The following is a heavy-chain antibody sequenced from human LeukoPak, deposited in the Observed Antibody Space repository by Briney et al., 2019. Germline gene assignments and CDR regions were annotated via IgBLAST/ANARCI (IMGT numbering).Heavy chain of an antibody. D-gene: IGHD2-15*01. CDR3: ARHRGLYCSGGSCFFPDY. Sequence: GESLKISCKGSGYGFSSYWIGWVRQMPGKGLEYMGIICPGDSDTRYSQSFQGQVTISADKSITTAYLQWSSLKASDTAMYYCARHRGLYCSGGSCFFPDYWGQGTLVTVSS. J-gene: IGHJ4*02. CDR2: ICPGDSDT. V-gene: IGHV5-51*01. CDR1: GYGFSSYW.